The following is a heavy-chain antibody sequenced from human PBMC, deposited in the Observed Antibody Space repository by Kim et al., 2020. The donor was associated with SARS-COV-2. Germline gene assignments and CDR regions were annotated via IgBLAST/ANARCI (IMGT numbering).Heavy chain of an antibody. V-gene: IGHV3-21*03. CDR3: ARDREQLVRQGDVDY. J-gene: IGHJ4*02. D-gene: IGHD6-6*01. Sequence: DAVKGRLTITRDNAKNTLYLQMNSLGAEDTAVYCCARDREQLVRQGDVDYWGQGTLVTVSS.